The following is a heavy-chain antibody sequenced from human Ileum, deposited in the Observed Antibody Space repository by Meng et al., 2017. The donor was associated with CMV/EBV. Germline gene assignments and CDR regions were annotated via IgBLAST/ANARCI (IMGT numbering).Heavy chain of an antibody. D-gene: IGHD3-22*01. CDR3: ARDNDGSSHYSQFDY. CDR2: LWYDGSRK. V-gene: IGHV3-33*01. CDR1: GFPLNSYG. Sequence: SGFPLNSYGIHWVRQFPGKGLEWVAVLWYDGSRKYFADSVQGRFSIPRDDSKNTVYLQMNSLRAEDTAVYYCARDNDGSSHYSQFDYWGQGTLVTVSS. J-gene: IGHJ4*02.